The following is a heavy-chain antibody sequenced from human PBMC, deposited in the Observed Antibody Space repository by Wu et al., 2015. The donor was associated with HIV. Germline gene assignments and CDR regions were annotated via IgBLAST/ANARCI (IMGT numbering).Heavy chain of an antibody. CDR2: INPNSGAI. J-gene: IGHJ4*02. CDR3: AKDHPTVTKFYFDY. CDR1: GYTFIDYY. D-gene: IGHD4-11*01. Sequence: QVQLVQSGAEVKKPGASVKVSCKASGYTFIDYYIHWVRQAPGQGLEWMGWINPNSGAINYAQKFQGRVTLTRNTSISTAYMDLSGLRFDDTGVYFCAKDHPTVTKFYFDYWGQGTVVTVSS. V-gene: IGHV1-2*02.